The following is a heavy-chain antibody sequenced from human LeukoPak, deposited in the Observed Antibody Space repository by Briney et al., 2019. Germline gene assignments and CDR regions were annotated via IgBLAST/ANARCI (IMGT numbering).Heavy chain of an antibody. V-gene: IGHV3-7*01. CDR2: INQDGSEK. J-gene: IGHJ4*02. Sequence: PGGSLRLSCAASGFTFSSYWINWLRQAPGKGLEWVANINQDGSEKYYVDSVKGRFTISRDNAKNSLYLQMNSLRPEDTAVYYCARGGGSYPDYWGQGTLVTVAS. D-gene: IGHD1-26*01. CDR3: ARGGGSYPDY. CDR1: GFTFSSYW.